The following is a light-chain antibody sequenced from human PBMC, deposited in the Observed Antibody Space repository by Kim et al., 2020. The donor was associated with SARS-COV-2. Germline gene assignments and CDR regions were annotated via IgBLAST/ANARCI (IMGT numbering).Light chain of an antibody. V-gene: IGLV1-47*01. CDR3: AAWDDSLSGRV. J-gene: IGLJ3*02. CDR2: RSK. Sequence: GQRVPICCSGSSSNIESNYVYWYQQVPGTAPKGLIYRSKQRPSGVPDRFSGSKSGTSASLAISGLRSEDEADYYCAAWDDSLSGRVFGGGTQLTVL. CDR1: SSNIESNY.